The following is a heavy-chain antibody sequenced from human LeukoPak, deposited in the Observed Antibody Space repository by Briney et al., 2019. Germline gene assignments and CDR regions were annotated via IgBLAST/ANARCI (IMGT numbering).Heavy chain of an antibody. CDR2: ISSSSSYI. J-gene: IGHJ4*02. Sequence: GGSLRLSCAASGFTFSSYSMNWVRQAPGKGLEWVSSISSSSSYIYYADSVKGRFTISRDNAKNSLYLQMNSLRAEDTAVYYCARDLEDYVWGSYRYYSDYWGQGTLVTVSS. D-gene: IGHD3-16*02. CDR1: GFTFSSYS. CDR3: ARDLEDYVWGSYRYYSDY. V-gene: IGHV3-21*01.